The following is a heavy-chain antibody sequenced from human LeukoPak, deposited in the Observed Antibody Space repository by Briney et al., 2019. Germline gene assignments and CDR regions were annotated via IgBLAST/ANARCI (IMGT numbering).Heavy chain of an antibody. CDR2: ISSNGGST. CDR1: GFTFSNYA. D-gene: IGHD1-26*01. J-gene: IGHJ4*02. V-gene: IGHV3-64D*06. CDR3: ARGGLGSGSYTFFDY. Sequence: GGSLRLSCSASGFTFSNYAMHWVRQAPRKGLEYVSAISSNGGSTYYADSVKGRFTISRDNSKNTLYLQMSSLRAEDTAVYYCARGGLGSGSYTFFDYWGQGTLVTVFS.